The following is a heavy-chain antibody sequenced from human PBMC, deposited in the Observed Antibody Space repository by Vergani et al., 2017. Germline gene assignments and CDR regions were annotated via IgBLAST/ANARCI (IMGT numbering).Heavy chain of an antibody. CDR3: ARVSRSSSWYWVDY. CDR2: IIPILGIA. Sequence: QVQLVQSRAEVKKPGSSVKVSCKASGGTFSSYTISWVRQAPGQGLEWRGRIIPILGIANYAQKFQGRVTITADKSTSTAYMELSSLRSEDTAVYYCARVSRSSSWYWVDYWGQGTLVTVSS. CDR1: GGTFSSYT. D-gene: IGHD6-13*01. V-gene: IGHV1-69*02. J-gene: IGHJ4*02.